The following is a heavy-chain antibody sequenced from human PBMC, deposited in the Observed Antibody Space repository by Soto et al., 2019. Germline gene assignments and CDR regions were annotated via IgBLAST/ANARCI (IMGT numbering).Heavy chain of an antibody. CDR1: GFTFSSYG. Sequence: GGSLRLSCAASGFTFSSYGMHWVRQAPGKGLEWVAVIWYDGSNKYYADSVKGRFTISRDNSKNTLYLQMNSLRAEDTAVYYCARESVVVEGRIVNWFDPWGQGTLVTV. V-gene: IGHV3-33*01. D-gene: IGHD2-2*01. J-gene: IGHJ5*02. CDR3: ARESVVVEGRIVNWFDP. CDR2: IWYDGSNK.